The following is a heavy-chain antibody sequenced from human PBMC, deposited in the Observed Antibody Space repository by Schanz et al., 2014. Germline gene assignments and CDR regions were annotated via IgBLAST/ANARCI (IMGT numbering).Heavy chain of an antibody. CDR3: AKDPSHGDYDYYFDY. CDR1: GFTFSNYA. Sequence: VQLLQFGGGVVQPGGSLRLSCAASGFTFSNYAMSWVRQAPGKGLEWVSGFIVDSGNTYYAGSVKGRFSISRDYSKNSLYLQMNSLRAEDTAVYYCAKDPSHGDYDYYFDYWGQGPLXTFSS. J-gene: IGHJ4*02. D-gene: IGHD3-22*01. CDR2: FIVDSGNT. V-gene: IGHV3-23*01.